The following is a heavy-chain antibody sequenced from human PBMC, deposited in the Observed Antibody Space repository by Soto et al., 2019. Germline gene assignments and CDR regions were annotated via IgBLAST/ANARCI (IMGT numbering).Heavy chain of an antibody. CDR2: IYYSGST. J-gene: IGHJ3*02. Sequence: QVQLQESGPGLVKPAETLSLTCSVSGGSISSYYWSWIRQTPGKGLEWIGHIYYSGSTNYNPSLRSRVSISVDTSKTQFSLKLSSVTASDTALYYCARDNEEWLGHAFDIWGQGTMVTVSS. CDR1: GGSISSYY. CDR3: ARDNEEWLGHAFDI. D-gene: IGHD6-19*01. V-gene: IGHV4-59*01.